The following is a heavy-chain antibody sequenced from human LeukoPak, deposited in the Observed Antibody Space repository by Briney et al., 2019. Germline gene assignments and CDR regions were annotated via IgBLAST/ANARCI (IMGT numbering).Heavy chain of an antibody. D-gene: IGHD6-19*01. CDR1: GYTFTSYY. CDR2: INPSGGST. J-gene: IGHJ4*02. Sequence: ASVKVSCKASGYTFTSYYMHWVRQAPGQGLEWMGIINPSGGSTSYAQKFQGRVTMTRDTSTSTVYMELSSLRPEDTAVYHCAKIAVAGKGPFDYWGQGTLVTVSS. V-gene: IGHV1-46*01. CDR3: AKIAVAGKGPFDY.